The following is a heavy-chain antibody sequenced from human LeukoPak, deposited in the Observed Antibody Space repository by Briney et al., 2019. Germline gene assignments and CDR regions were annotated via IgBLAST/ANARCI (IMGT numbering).Heavy chain of an antibody. V-gene: IGHV3-21*01. J-gene: IGHJ5*02. Sequence: PGGSLRLSCAASGFTFSSYSMNWVRQAPGKGLEWVSSISSSSDYIYYADSVKGRFTISRDNAKNSLYLQMSSLRAEDTAVYYCARDVRNGYNPEWFDHWGQGTLVTVSS. D-gene: IGHD5-24*01. CDR3: ARDVRNGYNPEWFDH. CDR2: ISSSSDYI. CDR1: GFTFSSYS.